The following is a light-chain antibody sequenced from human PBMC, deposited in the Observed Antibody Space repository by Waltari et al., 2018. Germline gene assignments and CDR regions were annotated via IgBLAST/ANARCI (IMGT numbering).Light chain of an antibody. V-gene: IGKV3-11*01. Sequence: VLTQSPATLSLSPGDSATLPCRASQYIGEYLAWYQQKPGQAPRLLMSEASNRATGVPDRFSASGSGTDFTLTVSSLEPEDFAVYYCQNRRNWPLLTFGGGTKVEIK. CDR2: EAS. J-gene: IGKJ4*01. CDR1: QYIGEY. CDR3: QNRRNWPLLT.